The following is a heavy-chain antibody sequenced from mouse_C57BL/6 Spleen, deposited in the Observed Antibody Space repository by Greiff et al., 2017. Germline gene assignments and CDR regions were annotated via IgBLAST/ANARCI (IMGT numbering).Heavy chain of an antibody. CDR1: GFTFTDYY. D-gene: IGHD2-2*01. CDR2: ISNKANGYTT. J-gene: IGHJ2*01. Sequence: EVKLVESGGGLVQPGGSLSLSCAASGFTFTDYYMSWVRQPPGKALEWLGFISNKANGYTTEYSASVKGRFAISRDNSQSILYLQMNALRAEDSATYYCARYNLSMVTENYFDYWGQGTTLTVSS. V-gene: IGHV7-3*01. CDR3: ARYNLSMVTENYFDY.